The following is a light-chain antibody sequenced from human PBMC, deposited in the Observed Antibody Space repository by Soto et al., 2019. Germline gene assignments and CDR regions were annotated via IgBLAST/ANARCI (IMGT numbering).Light chain of an antibody. CDR1: SSDVGGYNY. CDR2: DVS. CDR3: YSYTSSSTVL. Sequence: QSVLTQPASVSGSPGQSIAICCTGTSSDVGGYNYVSWYQHHPGKAPKLMIFDVSNRRSGVSNRFSGSKSGNTASLTISGLQAEDEADYYCYSYTSSSTVLFGGGTQLTVL. V-gene: IGLV2-14*03. J-gene: IGLJ2*01.